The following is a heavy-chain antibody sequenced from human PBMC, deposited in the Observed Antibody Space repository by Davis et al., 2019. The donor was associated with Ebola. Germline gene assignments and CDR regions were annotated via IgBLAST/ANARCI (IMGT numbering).Heavy chain of an antibody. CDR3: AKEFVATIRVLDALHI. J-gene: IGHJ3*02. CDR1: GFTFRDYA. CDR2: IGVIGGTT. D-gene: IGHD5-24*01. V-gene: IGHV3-23*01. Sequence: GESLKISCAASGFTFRDYAMSWVRQAPGKELEWVSGIGVIGGTTYYADSVKGRFTISRDNSKNTLYLQLNSLRAEDTAIYYCAKEFVATIRVLDALHIWGHGTMVTVSS.